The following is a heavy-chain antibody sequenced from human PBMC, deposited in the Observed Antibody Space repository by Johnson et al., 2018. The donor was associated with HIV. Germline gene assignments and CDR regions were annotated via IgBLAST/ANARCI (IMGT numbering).Heavy chain of an antibody. Sequence: VQLVESGGGLIQPGGSLRLSCAASGFTVSSNYMSWVRQAPGKGLEWVANIKQDGSEKYYVDSVKGRFTISRDNAKNSLYLQMNSLRAEDTAVYYCAKGVQWLVLDAFDIWGQGTMVTVSS. J-gene: IGHJ3*02. CDR3: AKGVQWLVLDAFDI. D-gene: IGHD6-19*01. CDR2: IKQDGSEK. CDR1: GFTVSSNY. V-gene: IGHV3-7*01.